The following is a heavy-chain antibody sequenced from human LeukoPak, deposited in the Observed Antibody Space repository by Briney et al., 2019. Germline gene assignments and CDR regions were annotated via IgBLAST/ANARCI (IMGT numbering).Heavy chain of an antibody. CDR3: ARGGQRYYYGSGTYYAIDY. CDR2: ISAYNGDT. D-gene: IGHD3-10*01. V-gene: IGHV1-18*01. CDR1: GYTFTSYG. Sequence: GASVKVSCKASGYTFTSYGISWVRQAPGQGLEWMGWISAYNGDTNYAEKLQGKVTMTTDTSTSTAYMELKSLRSDDTAVYYCARGGQRYYYGSGTYYAIDYWGQGTLVTVSS. J-gene: IGHJ4*02.